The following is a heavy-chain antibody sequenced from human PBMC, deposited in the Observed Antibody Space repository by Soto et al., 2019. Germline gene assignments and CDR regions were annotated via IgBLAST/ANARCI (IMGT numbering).Heavy chain of an antibody. CDR2: IGGSGGST. CDR3: AKDNRGYTGLTLHYMAV. J-gene: IGHJ6*03. CDR1: GFTFSSYA. V-gene: IGHV3-23*01. Sequence: ELQLLESGGDLVQPGGSLRLSCAASGFTFSSYAMTWVRQAPGKGLEWVSGIGGSGGSTYYADSVKGRFTISRDNSKNTLFLKRNSLRAEDTAVYYCAKDNRGYTGLTLHYMAVWAKGPTVPVSS. D-gene: IGHD2-2*02.